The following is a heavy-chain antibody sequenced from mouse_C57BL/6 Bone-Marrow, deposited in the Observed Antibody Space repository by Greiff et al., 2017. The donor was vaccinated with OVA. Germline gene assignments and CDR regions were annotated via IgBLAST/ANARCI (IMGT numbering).Heavy chain of an antibody. D-gene: IGHD1-1*01. CDR3: ARRGTTVVPFDY. V-gene: IGHV5-6*02. J-gene: IGHJ2*01. CDR2: ISSGGSYT. Sequence: EVMLVESGGDLVKPGGSLKLSCAASGFTFSSYGMSWVRQTPDKRLEWVATISSGGSYTYYPDSVKGRFTISRDNAKNTLYLQMSSLKSEDTAMYDCARRGTTVVPFDYWGQGTTLTVSS. CDR1: GFTFSSYG.